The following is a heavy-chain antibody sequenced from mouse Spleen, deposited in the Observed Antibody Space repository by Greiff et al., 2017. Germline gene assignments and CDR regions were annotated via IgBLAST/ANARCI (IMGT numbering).Heavy chain of an antibody. CDR3: ARRGGNYVDAMDY. CDR2: ISSGGSYT. V-gene: IGHV5-9-1*01. J-gene: IGHJ4*01. Sequence: EVKLVESGGGLVKPGGSLKLSCAASGFTFSSYAMSWVRQTPEKRLEWVATISSGGSYTYYPDSVKGRFTISRDNAKNTLYLQMSSLRSEDTAMYYCARRGGNYVDAMDYWGQGTSVTVSS. D-gene: IGHD2-1*01. CDR1: GFTFSSYA.